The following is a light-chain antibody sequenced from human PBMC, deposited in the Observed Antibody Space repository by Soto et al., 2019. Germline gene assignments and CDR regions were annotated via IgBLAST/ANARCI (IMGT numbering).Light chain of an antibody. J-gene: IGKJ1*01. V-gene: IGKV3-15*01. CDR3: QQYNNWSPWT. CDR2: GAS. Sequence: EIGMTQSPATLSVSPGERATLSCRASQSVSSNLAWYQQKPGQAPRLLIYGASTRPTGIPARFSGSGSETEFTLTISSLQSEDFAVYYCQQYNNWSPWTFGQGTKVEIK. CDR1: QSVSSN.